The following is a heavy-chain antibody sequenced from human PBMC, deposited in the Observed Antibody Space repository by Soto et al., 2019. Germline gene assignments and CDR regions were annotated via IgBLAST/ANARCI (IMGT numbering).Heavy chain of an antibody. CDR3: ARVMRYFDWLSPIDY. V-gene: IGHV3-48*01. Sequence: GGSLRLSCAASGFTFSSYSMNWVRQAPGKGLEWVSYISSSSSTIYYADSVKGRFTISRDNAKNSLYLQMNSLRAEDTAVYYCARVMRYFDWLSPIDYWGQGTLVTVYS. J-gene: IGHJ4*02. D-gene: IGHD3-9*01. CDR1: GFTFSSYS. CDR2: ISSSSSTI.